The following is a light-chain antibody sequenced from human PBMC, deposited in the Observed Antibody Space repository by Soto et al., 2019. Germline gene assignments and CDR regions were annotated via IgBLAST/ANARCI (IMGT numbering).Light chain of an antibody. CDR1: SGHSNYA. Sequence: QLVLTQSPPASASLGASVKLTCTLSSGHSNYAIAWHQQQPEKGPRYLMKLNSDGSHSKGDGIPDRFSGSSSGAERYLTISSLQSEDEADYYCQTWGTGTPWVFGGGTKLTVL. CDR3: QTWGTGTPWV. CDR2: LNSDGSH. J-gene: IGLJ3*02. V-gene: IGLV4-69*01.